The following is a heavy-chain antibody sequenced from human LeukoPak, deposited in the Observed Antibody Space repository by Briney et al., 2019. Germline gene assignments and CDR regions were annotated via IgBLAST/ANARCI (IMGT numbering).Heavy chain of an antibody. V-gene: IGHV3-7*03. Sequence: GGSLRLSCAASGFTFSNHWMSWVRQAPGKGLERVANIKQDESEKYYVDSVKGRFTISRDSSRNTLFLHMNTLRAEDTAIYYCAKDRTVGASYWYFDLWGRGTLVTVSS. CDR2: IKQDESEK. J-gene: IGHJ2*01. D-gene: IGHD1-26*01. CDR3: AKDRTVGASYWYFDL. CDR1: GFTFSNHW.